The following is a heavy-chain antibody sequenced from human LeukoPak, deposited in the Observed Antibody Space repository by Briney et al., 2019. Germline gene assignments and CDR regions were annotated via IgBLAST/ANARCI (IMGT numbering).Heavy chain of an antibody. V-gene: IGHV4-59*01. D-gene: IGHD1-1*01. CDR1: GASFSTNY. J-gene: IGHJ6*03. Sequence: SETLSLTCSVSGASFSTNYWSWIRQPHGRGLEWIGYVFDSGSTNYNPSLKSRVTISVDTSTKQFSLRLSSVTAADTAVYYCARLYQQSKWKYYYYYMDVWGKGTAVTVSS. CDR3: ARLYQQSKWKYYYYYMDV. CDR2: VFDSGST.